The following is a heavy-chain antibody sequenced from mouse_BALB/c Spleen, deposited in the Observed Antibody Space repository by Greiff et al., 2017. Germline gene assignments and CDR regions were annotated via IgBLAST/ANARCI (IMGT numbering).Heavy chain of an antibody. CDR1: GFNIKDTY. D-gene: IGHD1-1*01. CDR2: IDPANGNT. J-gene: IGHJ4*01. CDR3: ARFGYYGSSYAMDY. Sequence: EVKLVESGAELVKPGASVKLSCTASGFNIKDTYMHWVKQRPEQGLEWIGRIDPANGNTKYDPKFQGKATITADTSSNTAYLQLSSLTSEDTAVYYCARFGYYGSSYAMDYWGQGTSVTVSS. V-gene: IGHV14-3*02.